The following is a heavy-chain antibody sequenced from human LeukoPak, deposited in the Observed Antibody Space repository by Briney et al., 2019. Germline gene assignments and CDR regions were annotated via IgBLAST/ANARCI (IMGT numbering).Heavy chain of an antibody. V-gene: IGHV4-31*03. D-gene: IGHD4-17*01. Sequence: SETLSLTCTVSGGSISSGGYYWSWIRQHPGKGLEWIGYIYYSGSTYYNPSLKSRVTISVDTSKNQFSLKLSSVTAADTAVYYCAKMDDYGVRTSQFGYWGQGTLVTVSS. J-gene: IGHJ4*02. CDR3: AKMDDYGVRTSQFGY. CDR1: GGSISSGGYY. CDR2: IYYSGST.